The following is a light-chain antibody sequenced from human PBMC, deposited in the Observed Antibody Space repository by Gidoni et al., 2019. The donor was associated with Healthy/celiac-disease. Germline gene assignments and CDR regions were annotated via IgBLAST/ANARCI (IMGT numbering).Light chain of an antibody. Sequence: DIQMTQSPSSLSASIGDRVTITCRASQSISSYLNWYQQKPGKAPKLLMYTASSLQSGVPSRFSGSGSGTDFTLTISSLQREDFATYYCQQSYTTPTTFGGXTKVAIK. CDR3: QQSYTTPTT. CDR2: TAS. CDR1: QSISSY. V-gene: IGKV1-39*01. J-gene: IGKJ4*01.